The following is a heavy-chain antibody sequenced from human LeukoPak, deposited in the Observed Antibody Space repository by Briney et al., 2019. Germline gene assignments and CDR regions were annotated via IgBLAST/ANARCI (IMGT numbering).Heavy chain of an antibody. Sequence: GGSLRLSCAPSGFTFSSYSMHWVRQAPGKGLEWVSYISSSSSTIYYADSVKGRFTISRDNAKNSLYLQMNSLRAEDTAVYYCARDRYNWNDPDAFDIWGQGTMVTVSS. CDR1: GFTFSSYS. J-gene: IGHJ3*02. CDR3: ARDRYNWNDPDAFDI. CDR2: ISSSSSTI. D-gene: IGHD1-1*01. V-gene: IGHV3-48*01.